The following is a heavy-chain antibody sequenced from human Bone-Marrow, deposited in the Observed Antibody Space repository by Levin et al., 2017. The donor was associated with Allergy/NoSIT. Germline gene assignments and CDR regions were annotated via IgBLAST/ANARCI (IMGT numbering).Heavy chain of an antibody. J-gene: IGHJ4*02. Sequence: GASVKVSCKASGYIFSSYSLHWVRQAPGQGLEWMGVVKPRGDGVVYAQKFQGRVTLTRDTSTSTVYMELSSLKSDDTSIYFCARDRVASFIYDSRGYYYGGAFDYWGQGTLVTVSS. CDR2: VKPRGDGV. V-gene: IGHV1-46*01. D-gene: IGHD3-22*01. CDR3: ARDRVASFIYDSRGYYYGGAFDY. CDR1: GYIFSSYS.